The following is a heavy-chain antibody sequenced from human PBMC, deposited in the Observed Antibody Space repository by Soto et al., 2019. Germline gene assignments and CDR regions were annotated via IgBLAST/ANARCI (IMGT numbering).Heavy chain of an antibody. CDR2: IYYSGST. CDR1: GGSISSSSYY. V-gene: IGHV4-39*01. Sequence: LSLTCTVSGGSISSSSYYWGWIRQPPGKGLEWIGSIYYSGSTYYNPSLKSRVTISVDTPKNQFSLKLSSVTAADTAVYYCARHGNWGLNPPSTFDYWGQGTLVTVPS. J-gene: IGHJ4*02. CDR3: ARHGNWGLNPPSTFDY. D-gene: IGHD7-27*01.